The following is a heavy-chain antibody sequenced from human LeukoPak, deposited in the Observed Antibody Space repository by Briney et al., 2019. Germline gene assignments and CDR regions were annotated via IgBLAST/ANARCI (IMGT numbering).Heavy chain of an antibody. Sequence: SETLSLTCTVSGGSISSYYWSWIRQPPGKGLEWIGYISYSGSTNYNPSLMSRVTISVDTSKKQFSLKLSSVTAADTAVYYCARRREILWFGELSGTFDYWGQGTLVTVSS. CDR2: ISYSGST. CDR1: GGSISSYY. CDR3: ARRREILWFGELSGTFDY. D-gene: IGHD3-10*01. J-gene: IGHJ4*02. V-gene: IGHV4-59*01.